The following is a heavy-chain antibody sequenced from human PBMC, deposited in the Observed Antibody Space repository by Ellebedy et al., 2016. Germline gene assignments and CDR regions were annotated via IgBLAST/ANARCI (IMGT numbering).Heavy chain of an antibody. CDR1: GFTFSSFG. D-gene: IGHD1-1*01. V-gene: IGHV3-30*03. CDR2: VSSDGGTK. Sequence: GGSLRLSCTASGFTFSSFGMHWVRQAPAKGLEWVAVVSSDGGTKFYADSVKGRFTISRDNAQNSGYLQMNSLRAEDTAVYYCARGTGTTSFVEDYWGQGTLVTVSS. CDR3: ARGTGTTSFVEDY. J-gene: IGHJ4*02.